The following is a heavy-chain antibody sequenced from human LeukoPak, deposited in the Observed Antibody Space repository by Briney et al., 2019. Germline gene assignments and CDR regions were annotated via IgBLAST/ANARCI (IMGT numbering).Heavy chain of an antibody. CDR3: AREGVGDSSGYYYAYYFDY. V-gene: IGHV1-46*01. D-gene: IGHD3-22*01. CDR2: INPSGGST. CDR1: GYTFTSYY. J-gene: IGHJ4*02. Sequence: ASVKVSCKASGYTFTSYYMHWVRQAPGQGLEWMGIINPSGGSTSYAQKFQGRVTITADESTSTAYMELSSLRSEDTAVYYCAREGVGDSSGYYYAYYFDYWGQGTLVTVSS.